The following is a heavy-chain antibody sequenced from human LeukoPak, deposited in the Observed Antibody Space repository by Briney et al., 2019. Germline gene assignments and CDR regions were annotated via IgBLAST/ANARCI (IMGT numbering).Heavy chain of an antibody. V-gene: IGHV3-7*01. D-gene: IGHD4-17*01. Sequence: GGSLRLSCAASGFTFSSYWMSWVRQAPGKGLGWVANIKQDGSEKYYVDSVKGRFTISRDNAKNSLYLQMNSLRAEDTAVYYCARELKGTVTPMFDYWGQGTLVTVSS. CDR3: ARELKGTVTPMFDY. CDR2: IKQDGSEK. J-gene: IGHJ4*02. CDR1: GFTFSSYW.